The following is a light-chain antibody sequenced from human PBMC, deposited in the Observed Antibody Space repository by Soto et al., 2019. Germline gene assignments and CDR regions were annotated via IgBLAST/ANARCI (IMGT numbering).Light chain of an antibody. CDR2: GAS. CDR1: ESISRDY. Sequence: EIVLTQSPGTLSLSPGQRATLSCRASESISRDYLAWYQQRLGQAPRLLIYGASSGATGIPDRFSGSGSGTDFTLTISRLATAEFAIDDCQQYGGGPYTFGQGTKLESK. J-gene: IGKJ2*01. CDR3: QQYGGGPYT. V-gene: IGKV3-20*01.